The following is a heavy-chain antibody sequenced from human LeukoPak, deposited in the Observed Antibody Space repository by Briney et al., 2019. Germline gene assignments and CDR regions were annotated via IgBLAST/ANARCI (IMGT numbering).Heavy chain of an antibody. Sequence: SETLSLTCTLSGGSISHYYWNWMRQPPGKGLEWIGYIHYSGSTKYNPSLKSRVTISVDTSKNQFSLRLTSVTAADTAAYYCARGGFLDPFDPWGQGTLVTVSS. CDR3: ARGGFLDPFDP. J-gene: IGHJ5*02. V-gene: IGHV4-59*01. CDR2: IHYSGST. CDR1: GGSISHYY. D-gene: IGHD1-1*01.